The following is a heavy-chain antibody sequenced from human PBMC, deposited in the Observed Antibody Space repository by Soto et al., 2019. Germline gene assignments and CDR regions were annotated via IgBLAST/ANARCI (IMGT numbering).Heavy chain of an antibody. J-gene: IGHJ6*03. V-gene: IGHV1-18*01. CDR2: IRTYNGNT. Sequence: QVPLMQSGAEVKKPGASVKVSCKASGYPFTSYSITWVRQAPGQGLAWIGGIRTYNGNTNEAQQFQARLTMTTDTSTSTAYKEVRSLSTADTAAYYSARGVDYWYQYMDVWGKGTTVTVSS. CDR3: ARGVDYWYQYMDV. CDR1: GYPFTSYS.